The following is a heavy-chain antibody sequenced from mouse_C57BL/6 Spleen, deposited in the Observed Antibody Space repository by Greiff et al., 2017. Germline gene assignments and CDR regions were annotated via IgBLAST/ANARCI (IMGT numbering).Heavy chain of an antibody. CDR1: GYSITSGYY. CDR2: ISYDGSN. CDR3: ARDETPTGFDY. V-gene: IGHV3-6*01. Sequence: DVKLQESGPGLVKPSQSLSLTCSVTGYSITSGYYWNWIRQFPGNKLEWMGYISYDGSNNYNPSLKNRISITRDTSKNQFFLKLNSVTTEDTATYYCARDETPTGFDYWGQGTTLTVSS. J-gene: IGHJ2*01.